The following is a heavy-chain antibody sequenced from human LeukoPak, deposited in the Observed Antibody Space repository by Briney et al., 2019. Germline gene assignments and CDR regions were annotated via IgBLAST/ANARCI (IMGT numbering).Heavy chain of an antibody. CDR3: ARQRAARLSYYYYMDV. J-gene: IGHJ6*03. CDR2: ISSNGGST. CDR1: GFTFSSYA. D-gene: IGHD6-6*01. Sequence: GGSLRLSCVASGFTFSSYAMHWVRQAPGKGLEYVSAISSNGGSTYYANSVKGRFTISRDNSKNTLYLQMGSLRAEDMAVYYCARQRAARLSYYYYMDVWGKGTTVTVSS. V-gene: IGHV3-64*01.